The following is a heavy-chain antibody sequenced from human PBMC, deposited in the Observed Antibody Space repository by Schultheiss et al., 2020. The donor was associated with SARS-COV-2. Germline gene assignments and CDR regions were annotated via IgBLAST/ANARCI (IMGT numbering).Heavy chain of an antibody. CDR2: IKGKSDGVRG. D-gene: IGHD3-3*01. CDR3: ARVVDRLYYDFWSAKNYNNYGMDV. Sequence: GGSLRLSCAASGFTFSSYAMTWVRQGPGKGLEWVGRIKGKSDGVRGDYAARVDGRFNISRDNAKNSLYLQMNSLRDEDTAVYYCARVVDRLYYDFWSAKNYNNYGMDVWGQGTTVTVSS. V-gene: IGHV3-7*01. J-gene: IGHJ6*02. CDR1: GFTFSSYA.